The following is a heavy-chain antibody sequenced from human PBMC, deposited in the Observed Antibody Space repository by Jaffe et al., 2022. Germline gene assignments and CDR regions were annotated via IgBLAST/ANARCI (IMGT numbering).Heavy chain of an antibody. J-gene: IGHJ4*02. CDR3: ARVLPRSGLTGTTGAYDY. D-gene: IGHD1-7*01. CDR2: INAGSDSI. CDR1: GYTFTSYA. V-gene: IGHV1-3*01. Sequence: QVQLVQSGAEVKKPGASVKVSCKASGYTFTSYAIHWVRQAPGQRLEWMGWINAGSDSIKYSQKFQGRVTITSDTSASTAYMELSSLRSEDTAVYYCARVLPRSGLTGTTGAYDYWGQGTLVTVSS.